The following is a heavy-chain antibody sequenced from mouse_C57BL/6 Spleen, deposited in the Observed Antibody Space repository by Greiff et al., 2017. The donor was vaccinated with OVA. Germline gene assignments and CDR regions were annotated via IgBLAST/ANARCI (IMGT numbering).Heavy chain of an antibody. V-gene: IGHV1-55*01. D-gene: IGHD1-1*01. CDR1: GYTFTSYW. Sequence: QVQLKQPGAELVKPGASVKMSCKASGYTFTSYWITWVKQRPGQGLEWIGDIYPGSGSTNYNEKFKSKATLTVDTSSSTAYMQLSSLTSEDSAVYYCARKGYGTWYFDVWGTGTTVTVSS. CDR2: IYPGSGST. CDR3: ARKGYGTWYFDV. J-gene: IGHJ1*03.